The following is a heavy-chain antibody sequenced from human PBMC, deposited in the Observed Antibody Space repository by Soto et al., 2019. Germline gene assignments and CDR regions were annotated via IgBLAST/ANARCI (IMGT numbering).Heavy chain of an antibody. J-gene: IGHJ6*02. CDR1: GFTVSSNY. CDR2: IYSAGNT. V-gene: IGHV3-66*01. D-gene: IGHD1-26*01. Sequence: GGSLRLSCAASGFTVSSNYMSWVRQAPGKGLEWISIIYSAGNTYYADSVKGRFTISRDNSKNTLYLQMNSLGVEDTAVYYCARDFVVGGPTINHYYGMDVWGQGTTVTVSS. CDR3: ARDFVVGGPTINHYYGMDV.